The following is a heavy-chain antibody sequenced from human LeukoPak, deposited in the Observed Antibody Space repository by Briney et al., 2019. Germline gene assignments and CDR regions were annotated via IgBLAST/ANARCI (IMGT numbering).Heavy chain of an antibody. Sequence: GGSLRLSCAASGFTFSSYSMNWVRQAPGKGLEWVSSISSSSSYIYYADSAKGRFTISRDNAKNSLYLQMNSLRAEDTAVYYCARDLGSGSYYKYYYYGMDVWGKGTTVTVSS. CDR1: GFTFSSYS. J-gene: IGHJ6*04. V-gene: IGHV3-21*01. D-gene: IGHD3-10*01. CDR2: ISSSSSYI. CDR3: ARDLGSGSYYKYYYYGMDV.